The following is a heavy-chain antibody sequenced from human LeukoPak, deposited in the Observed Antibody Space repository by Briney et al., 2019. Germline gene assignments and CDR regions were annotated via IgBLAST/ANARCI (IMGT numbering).Heavy chain of an antibody. CDR1: GYTFTSYY. V-gene: IGHV1-46*01. J-gene: IGHJ5*02. CDR3: ARDPKDYDILTGYYPINWFDP. CDR2: INPSGGST. Sequence: ASVKVSCKASGYTFTSYYMHWVRQAPGQGLEWMGIINPSGGSTSYAQKFQGRVTMTRDTSTSTVYMELSSLRSEDTAVYYCARDPKDYDILTGYYPINWFDPWGQGTLVTVSS. D-gene: IGHD3-9*01.